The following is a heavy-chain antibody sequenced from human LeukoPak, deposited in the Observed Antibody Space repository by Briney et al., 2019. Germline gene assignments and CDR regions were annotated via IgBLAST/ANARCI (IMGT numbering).Heavy chain of an antibody. V-gene: IGHV3-7*01. J-gene: IGHJ6*04. D-gene: IGHD3-10*02. CDR2: IKKDGSEK. CDR3: AELGITMIGGV. CDR1: GFTFSSYW. Sequence: GGSLRLSCAASGFTFSSYWMSWVRQAPGKGLEWVANIKKDGSEKYYVDSVKGRFTISRDNAKTSLYLQMNSLRAEDTAVYYCAELGITMIGGVWGKGTTVTISS.